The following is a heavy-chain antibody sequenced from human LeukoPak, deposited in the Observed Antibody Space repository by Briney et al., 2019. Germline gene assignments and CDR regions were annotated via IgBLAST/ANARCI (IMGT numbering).Heavy chain of an antibody. D-gene: IGHD3-9*01. CDR3: ARGNILTGYCFDY. CDR2: IHYSGAT. V-gene: IGHV4-34*01. CDR1: GGSISGYY. Sequence: SETLSLTCAVYGGSISGYYWSWIRQPPGKGLEWIGEIHYSGATNYNPSLKSRVTILIDTSKNQMSLKLSSVTATDTAVYYCARGNILTGYCFDYWGQGSLVTVSS. J-gene: IGHJ4*02.